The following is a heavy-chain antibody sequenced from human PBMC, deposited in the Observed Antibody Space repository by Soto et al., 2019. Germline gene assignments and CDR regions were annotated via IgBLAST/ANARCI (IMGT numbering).Heavy chain of an antibody. CDR2: IYYSGST. CDR3: ARDRTTVTGGSWFDR. CDR1: ADSLSSYY. D-gene: IGHD4-4*01. V-gene: IGHV4-59*01. J-gene: IGHJ5*02. Sequence: TETLSLTCTVSADSLSSYYSSWLRQPPGKGLERIRYIYYSGSTNYNPSLKSRVTISVDTSKNQFSLKLSSVTAADTAVYYCARDRTTVTGGSWFDRWGQGTLVSVSS.